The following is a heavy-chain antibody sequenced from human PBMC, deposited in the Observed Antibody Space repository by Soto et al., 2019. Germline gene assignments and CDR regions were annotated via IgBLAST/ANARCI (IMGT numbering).Heavy chain of an antibody. CDR3: AREASSSGSYLPYGMGV. J-gene: IGHJ6*02. CDR2: IWYDGSNK. D-gene: IGHD3-10*01. CDR1: GFTFRLYS. V-gene: IGHV3-33*08. Sequence: GGSLRLSCAASGFTFRLYSLNWVRQAPGKGLEWVAVIWYDGSNKYYADSVKGRFTISRDNSKNTLYLQMNSLRAEDTAVYYCAREASSSGSYLPYGMGVWGQGTTVTVSS.